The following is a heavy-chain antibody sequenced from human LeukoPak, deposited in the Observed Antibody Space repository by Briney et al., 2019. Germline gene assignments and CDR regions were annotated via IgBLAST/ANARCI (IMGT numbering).Heavy chain of an antibody. CDR1: GFPFSGYW. CDR3: SRSLDY. CDR2: INQDGSEQ. V-gene: IGHV3-7*01. J-gene: IGHJ4*02. Sequence: PGGSLRLSCAASGFPFSGYWMDWVRQAPGKGVEWVAHINQDGSEQYYAASVKGRFTISRDNAKNSLYLQMNILRADDTAVYYGSRSLDYWGQGALVTVSS.